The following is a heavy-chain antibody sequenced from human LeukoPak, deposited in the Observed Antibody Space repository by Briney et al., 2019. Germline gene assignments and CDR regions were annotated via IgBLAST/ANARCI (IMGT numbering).Heavy chain of an antibody. J-gene: IGHJ4*02. CDR1: GFTFSFFW. CDR2: IKQDGGEK. V-gene: IGHV3-7*05. D-gene: IGHD2-2*01. CDR3: ARGLVIVDS. Sequence: GGSLRLSWEASGFTFSFFWMTRGRPAPGKGPEWVANIKQDGGEKYYADSVKGRFTISRDHAKNSLYLQMNSVRVEDTAVYYCARGLVIVDSWGQGTLVTVSS.